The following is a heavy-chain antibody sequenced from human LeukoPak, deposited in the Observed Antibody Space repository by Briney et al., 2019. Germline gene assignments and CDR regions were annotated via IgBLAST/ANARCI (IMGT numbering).Heavy chain of an antibody. CDR1: GLTFSTYW. V-gene: IGHV3-7*01. CDR3: ARDLGHSGYDLYDY. J-gene: IGHJ4*02. CDR2: IKQDGSEK. Sequence: GGSLRLSCAASGLTFSTYWMSWVRQAPGKGLEWVANIKQDGSEKDYVDSVKGRFTISRDNAKNSLYLQMNSLRAEDTAVYYCARDLGHSGYDLYDYWGQGTLVTVSS. D-gene: IGHD5-12*01.